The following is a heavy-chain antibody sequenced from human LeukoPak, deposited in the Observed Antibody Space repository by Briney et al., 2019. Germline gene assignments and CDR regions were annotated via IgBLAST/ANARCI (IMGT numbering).Heavy chain of an antibody. CDR3: ASPAYCGGDCYPALFDY. CDR2: IIPIFGTA. J-gene: IGHJ4*02. D-gene: IGHD2-21*01. CDR1: GGSFSSYA. Sequence: GASVKVSCKASGGSFSSYAISWVRQAPGQGLEWMGGIIPIFGTASYAQKFQGRVTITADESTSTAYMELSSLRSEDTAVYYCASPAYCGGDCYPALFDYWGQGTLVTVSS. V-gene: IGHV1-69*13.